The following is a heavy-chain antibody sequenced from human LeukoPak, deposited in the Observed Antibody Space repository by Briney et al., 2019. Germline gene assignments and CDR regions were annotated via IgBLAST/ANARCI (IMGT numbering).Heavy chain of an antibody. Sequence: GGSLRLSCEGSAFIFSGHWMNWVRQTPGKGLEWVASIKEDGSEKYYVDSVKGRFTISRDNAKNSLYLQMNSLRAEDTAVYYCARDGIAVAGTGDYWGQGTLVTVSS. CDR2: IKEDGSEK. J-gene: IGHJ4*02. CDR3: ARDGIAVAGTGDY. V-gene: IGHV3-7*01. D-gene: IGHD6-19*01. CDR1: AFIFSGHW.